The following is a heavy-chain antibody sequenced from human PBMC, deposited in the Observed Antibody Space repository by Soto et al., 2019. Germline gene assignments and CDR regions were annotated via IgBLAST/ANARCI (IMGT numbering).Heavy chain of an antibody. CDR2: ICHGGGA. Sequence: SETLSLTCAVYGGSFSGYCWSWIRQTPGERPEWVGDICHGGGANYNPSLKSRVSFSMDPSKNQFSLKLNSVMAADTAVYYCAGYSNSWSKYVKHWGRGSLVTVSS. CDR1: GGSFSGYC. CDR3: AGYSNSWSKYVKH. J-gene: IGHJ1*01. D-gene: IGHD6-13*01. V-gene: IGHV4-34*01.